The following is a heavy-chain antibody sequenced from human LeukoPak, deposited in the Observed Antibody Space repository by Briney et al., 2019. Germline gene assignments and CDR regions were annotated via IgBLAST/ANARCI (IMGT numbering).Heavy chain of an antibody. J-gene: IGHJ4*02. V-gene: IGHV4-59*05. CDR1: GFTFSTYA. D-gene: IGHD3-22*01. Sequence: GSLRLSCAASGFTFSTYAMSWVCQAPGKGLEWIGRLYYSGSTYYNPSLKSRVTISVDTSKNQFSLKLSSVTAADTAVYYCARHAIDSSGYYLHYFDYWGQGTLVTVSS. CDR2: LYYSGST. CDR3: ARHAIDSSGYYLHYFDY.